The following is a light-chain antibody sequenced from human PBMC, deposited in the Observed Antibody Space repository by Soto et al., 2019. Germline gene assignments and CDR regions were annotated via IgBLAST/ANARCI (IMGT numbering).Light chain of an antibody. CDR2: AAS. J-gene: IGKJ1*01. CDR3: QQANSFPWT. CDR1: QGISSS. Sequence: DIQMTQSPSSVSASVGDRVTITCRASQGISSSLAWYQQKPGKAPKLLIYAASILQSGVPSRFSGSGSGTDFPLNLSSLQPEEFATYYCQQANSFPWTFGQGTKVEIK. V-gene: IGKV1-12*01.